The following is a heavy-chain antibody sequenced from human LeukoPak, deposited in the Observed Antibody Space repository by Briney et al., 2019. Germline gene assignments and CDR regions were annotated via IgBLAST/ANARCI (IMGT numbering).Heavy chain of an antibody. CDR3: ARGYDSSGYYYVLSSPLDY. D-gene: IGHD3-22*01. J-gene: IGHJ4*02. CDR2: ISYDGSNK. V-gene: IGHV3-30-3*01. Sequence: QAGGSLRLSCAASGFTFSSYAMHWVRQAPGKGLEWVAVISYDGSNKYYADSVKGRFTISRDNSKNTLYLQMNSLRAEDTAVYYCARGYDSSGYYYVLSSPLDYWGQGTLVTVSS. CDR1: GFTFSSYA.